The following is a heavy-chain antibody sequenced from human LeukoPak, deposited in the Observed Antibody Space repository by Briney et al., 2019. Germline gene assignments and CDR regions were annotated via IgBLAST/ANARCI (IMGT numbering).Heavy chain of an antibody. V-gene: IGHV3-73*01. J-gene: IGHJ5*02. CDR2: IRSKANSYAT. D-gene: IGHD3-22*01. Sequence: GGSLRLSCAASGFTFSGSAMHWVRQASGKGLEWVGRIRSKANSYATAYAASVKGRFTITRDDSKNTAYLQMNSLKTEDTPVYYCTRQGYYDSSGYYQTWGQGTLVTVSS. CDR3: TRQGYYDSSGYYQT. CDR1: GFTFSGSA.